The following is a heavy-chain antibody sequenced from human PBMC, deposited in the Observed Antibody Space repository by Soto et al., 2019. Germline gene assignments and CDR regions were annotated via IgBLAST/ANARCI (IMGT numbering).Heavy chain of an antibody. J-gene: IGHJ3*02. D-gene: IGHD4-17*01. CDR1: GGSISTGGYY. V-gene: IGHV4-31*03. CDR2: IYHSGLT. Sequence: QVQLQESGPGLVKPSQTLSLTCTVSGGSISTGGYYWSWIRQHPGRGLEWIGYIYHSGLTFSNPSLQSRVANSIDTAENPFSLKLSSVTAADTAVYYCATVRCELHGAFDIWCHGTMVSVSS. CDR3: ATVRCELHGAFDI.